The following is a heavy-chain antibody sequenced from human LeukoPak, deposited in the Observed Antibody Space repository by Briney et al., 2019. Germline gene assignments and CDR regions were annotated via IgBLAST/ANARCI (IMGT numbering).Heavy chain of an antibody. D-gene: IGHD3-3*01. Sequence: GGSLRLSCAASGFTFSSYEMNWVRQAPGKGLEWVSYISSLATTIYYADSVKGRFTISRDNAENSLHLQMNSLRAEDTAVYYCARGSRRLLRFLGQSKWFDPWGQGTLVTVSS. CDR1: GFTFSSYE. CDR2: ISSLATTI. V-gene: IGHV3-48*03. CDR3: ARGSRRLLRFLGQSKWFDP. J-gene: IGHJ5*02.